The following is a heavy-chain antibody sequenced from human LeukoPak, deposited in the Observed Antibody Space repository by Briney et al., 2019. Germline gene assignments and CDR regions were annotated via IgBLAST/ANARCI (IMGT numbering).Heavy chain of an antibody. CDR1: GGSISSYY. CDR3: ARGVAGTGEDYFDY. V-gene: IGHV4-4*07. J-gene: IGHJ4*02. CDR2: IYTSGST. D-gene: IGHD6-19*01. Sequence: SETLSLTCTVSGGSISSYYWSRIRQPAGKGLEWIGRIYTSGSTNYNPSLKSRVTMSVDTSKNQFSLKLSSVTAADTAVYYCARGVAGTGEDYFDYWGRGTLVTVSS.